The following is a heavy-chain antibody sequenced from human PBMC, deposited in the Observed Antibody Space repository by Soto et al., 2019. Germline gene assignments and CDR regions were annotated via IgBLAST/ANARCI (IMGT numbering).Heavy chain of an antibody. D-gene: IGHD5-12*01. Sequence: QVQLQESGPGLVKPSQTLSLTCTVSGGSISSGGYYWSWIRQHPGKGLEWIGYIYYSGSTYYNPSLKVRVTISVDTSKNQFSLKLSSVAAADTAVYYCARSGPGDGYNLCYWGQGTLVTVSS. CDR3: ARSGPGDGYNLCY. V-gene: IGHV4-31*03. CDR2: IYYSGST. CDR1: GGSISSGGYY. J-gene: IGHJ4*02.